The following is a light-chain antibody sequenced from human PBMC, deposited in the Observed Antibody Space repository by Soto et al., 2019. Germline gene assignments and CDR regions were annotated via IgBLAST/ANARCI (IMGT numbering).Light chain of an antibody. CDR3: QQYHSSPRT. J-gene: IGKJ1*01. CDR1: QSINSN. V-gene: IGKV3-15*01. CDR2: RAS. Sequence: EIVMTQSPATLSLSPGERATLSCRASQSINSNLAWYQQKPGQAPRLFIFRASSRATGLPARFSASGSGTDFTLTISRLEPEDFAVYYCQQYHSSPRTFGQGTKVAIK.